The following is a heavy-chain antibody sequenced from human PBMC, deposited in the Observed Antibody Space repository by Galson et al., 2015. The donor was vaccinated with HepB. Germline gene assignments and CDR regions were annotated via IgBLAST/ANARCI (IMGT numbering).Heavy chain of an antibody. CDR3: ARDREISGSYSAHFDY. D-gene: IGHD1-26*01. J-gene: IGHJ4*02. CDR1: GFTFSSYW. CDR2: IKQDGSEK. V-gene: IGHV3-7*03. Sequence: SLRLSCAASGFTFSSYWMSWVRQAPGKGLEWVANIKQDGSEKYYVDSVKGRFTISRDNAKNSLYLQMNSLRAEDTAVYYCARDREISGSYSAHFDYWGQGTLVTVSS.